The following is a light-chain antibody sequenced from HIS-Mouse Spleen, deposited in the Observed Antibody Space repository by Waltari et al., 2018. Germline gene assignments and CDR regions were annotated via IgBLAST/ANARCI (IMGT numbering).Light chain of an antibody. CDR2: GKN. CDR3: NSRDSSGNHLSV. J-gene: IGLJ1*01. CDR1: SLRSYY. Sequence: SSELTQDPAVSVALVQTVRITCQGDSLRSYYARWYQQKPGQAPVLVIYGKNNRPSGIPDRFSGSSSGNTASLTITGAQAEDEADYYCNSRDSSGNHLSVFGTGTKVTVL. V-gene: IGLV3-19*01.